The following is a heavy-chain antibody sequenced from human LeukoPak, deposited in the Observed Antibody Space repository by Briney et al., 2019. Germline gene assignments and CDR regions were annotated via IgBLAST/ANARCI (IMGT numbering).Heavy chain of an antibody. J-gene: IGHJ4*02. V-gene: IGHV1-24*01. CDR3: ATDPLRYFDWLLYD. D-gene: IGHD3-9*01. CDR1: GYTFTGYY. Sequence: GASVKVSCKASGYTFTGYYMHWVRQAPGRGLEWMGGFDPEDGETIYAQKFQGRVTMTEDTSTDTAYMELSSLRSEDTAVYYCATDPLRYFDWLLYDWGQGTLVTVSS. CDR2: FDPEDGET.